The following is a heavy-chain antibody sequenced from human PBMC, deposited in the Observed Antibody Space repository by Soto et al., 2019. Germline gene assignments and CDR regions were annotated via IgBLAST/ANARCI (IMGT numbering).Heavy chain of an antibody. J-gene: IGHJ6*02. V-gene: IGHV1-58*01. CDR3: AASGTGYYGMDV. D-gene: IGHD1-26*01. Sequence: SVKVSCKASGFTFTSSAVQWVRQARGQRLEWIGWIVVGSGNTNYAQKFQERVTITRDMSTSTAYMELSSLRSEDTAVYYCAASGTGYYGMDVWGQGTTVTVSS. CDR2: IVVGSGNT. CDR1: GFTFTSSA.